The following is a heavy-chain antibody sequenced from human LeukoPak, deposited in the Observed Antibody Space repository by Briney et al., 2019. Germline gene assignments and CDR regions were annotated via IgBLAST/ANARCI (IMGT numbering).Heavy chain of an antibody. CDR3: ARDRRNNAFDI. CDR1: GGSISSYY. J-gene: IGHJ3*02. Sequence: SETLSLTCTVSGGSISSYYWSWIRQPPGKGLEWIGYIYYSGSTNYNPSLKSRVTISVDTSKNQFSLKLSSVTAAGTAVYYCARDRRNNAFDIWGQGTMVTVSS. V-gene: IGHV4-59*01. CDR2: IYYSGST.